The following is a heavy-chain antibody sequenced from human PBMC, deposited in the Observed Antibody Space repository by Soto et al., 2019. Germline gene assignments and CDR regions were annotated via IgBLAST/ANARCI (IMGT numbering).Heavy chain of an antibody. CDR2: INHSGST. CDR3: ARAEEEDSSSWWYYYYGMDV. D-gene: IGHD6-13*01. CDR1: GGSFSGYY. V-gene: IGHV4-34*01. Sequence: QVQLQQWGAGLLKPSETLSLTCAVYGGSFSGYYWSWIRQPPGKGLEWIGEINHSGSTNYNPSLKSRVTISVDTSKNQFSLKLSSVTAADTAVYYCARAEEEDSSSWWYYYYGMDVWGQGTTVTVSS. J-gene: IGHJ6*02.